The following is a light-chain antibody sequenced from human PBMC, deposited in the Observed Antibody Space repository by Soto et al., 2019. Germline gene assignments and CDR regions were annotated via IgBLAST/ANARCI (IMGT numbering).Light chain of an antibody. V-gene: IGKV3-11*01. Sequence: EIVLTQSPATLSLSPGERATLSCRASQSVSSYFAWYQQKPGQAPRLLIYDASNRATGIPARFSGSGSGTDFTLTSSSLEPEDCAIYYCQQRGKWPLTFGQGTKVEFK. J-gene: IGKJ1*01. CDR3: QQRGKWPLT. CDR2: DAS. CDR1: QSVSSY.